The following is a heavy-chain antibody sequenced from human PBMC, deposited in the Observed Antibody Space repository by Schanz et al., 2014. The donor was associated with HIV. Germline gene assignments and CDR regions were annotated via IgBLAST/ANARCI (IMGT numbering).Heavy chain of an antibody. V-gene: IGHV3-11*01. CDR3: TREGNYYGGSGPGH. Sequence: QVQLEASGGGLVKPGGYLRLSCAASGFTFRDYYMSWIRQAPGKGLEWVSYISGSGNIKYYANSVKGRFTISRDNAEXXLYLQMNSLRAEDTATYYCTREGNYYGGSGPGHWGQGALVSVSS. J-gene: IGHJ4*02. CDR1: GFTFRDYY. D-gene: IGHD2-21*01. CDR2: ISGSGNIK.